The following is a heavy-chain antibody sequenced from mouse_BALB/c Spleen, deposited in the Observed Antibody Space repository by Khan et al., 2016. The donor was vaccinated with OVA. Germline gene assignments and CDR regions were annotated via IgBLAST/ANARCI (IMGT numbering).Heavy chain of an antibody. CDR1: GYIFTSYW. J-gene: IGHJ2*01. Sequence: QVQLQQPGAELVRPGASVKLSCKTSGYIFTSYWIHWVKQRSGQGLEWIARIYPGTDNTYYHEKLKDNATLTSDKSSSTAYIQISSLKSEDSAVYFCAREDALYYVDYWGQGTTLTVSS. CDR2: IYPGTDNT. CDR3: AREDALYYVDY. V-gene: IGHV1S132*01.